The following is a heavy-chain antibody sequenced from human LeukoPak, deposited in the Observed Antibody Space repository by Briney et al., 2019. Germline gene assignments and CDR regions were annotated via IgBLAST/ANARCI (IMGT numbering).Heavy chain of an antibody. Sequence: PGGSLRLSCATSGFTFRRSYMTWVRQAPGKGLEWVSLIYAGGRVFYGDSVKGRFTISRDNLGNSVYLHMNSLRAEDTAVYYCARDGTSIVGSLDYWGQGTLVTVSS. D-gene: IGHD1-26*01. CDR2: IYAGGRV. CDR1: GFTFRRSY. CDR3: ARDGTSIVGSLDY. J-gene: IGHJ4*02. V-gene: IGHV3-66*01.